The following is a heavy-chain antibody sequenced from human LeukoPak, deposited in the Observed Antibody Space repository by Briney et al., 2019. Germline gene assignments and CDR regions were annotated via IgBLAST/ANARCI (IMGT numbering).Heavy chain of an antibody. V-gene: IGHV3-23*01. CDR1: GFTFXXXX. J-gene: IGHJ4*02. CDR2: XXGSGGXX. Sequence: GGSLRLSXAASGFTFXXXXXXXXXQXPGXXXXXXXXXXGSGGXXYYADPVRGXFTISRDNSKNTMYLQMNNLRAEDTAIYYCAKDRDCSSTGCYVFANWGQGTLVTVSS. CDR3: AKDRDCSSTGCYVFAN. D-gene: IGHD2-2*01.